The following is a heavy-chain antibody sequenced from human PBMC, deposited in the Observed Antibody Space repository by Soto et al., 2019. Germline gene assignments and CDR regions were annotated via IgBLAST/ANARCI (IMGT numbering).Heavy chain of an antibody. D-gene: IGHD3-22*01. CDR3: AKDRIRGIHIDT. V-gene: IGHV3-23*01. Sequence: GGSLRLSCAASGLTMSSYPMTWVRQAPGKGLQWVSSINVGGSTTYYADSVKGRFNISRDNSKNILYLQLSSLRTADTAVYYCAKDRIRGIHIDTWGQGTLVTVSS. CDR1: GLTMSSYP. J-gene: IGHJ5*02. CDR2: INVGGSTT.